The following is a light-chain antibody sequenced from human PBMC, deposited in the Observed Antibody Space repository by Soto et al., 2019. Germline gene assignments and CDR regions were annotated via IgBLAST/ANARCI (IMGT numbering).Light chain of an antibody. Sequence: DIKMTQSPSTLSASVGDRVTITCRASQSINTWLAWYQQKPGKTPKVLIYKASTLESGVPSRFSGSGSGTKFTLTISSLQPDDSATYYCQQYNSYSLTFGGGTKVDIK. CDR3: QQYNSYSLT. J-gene: IGKJ4*01. CDR2: KAS. CDR1: QSINTW. V-gene: IGKV1-5*03.